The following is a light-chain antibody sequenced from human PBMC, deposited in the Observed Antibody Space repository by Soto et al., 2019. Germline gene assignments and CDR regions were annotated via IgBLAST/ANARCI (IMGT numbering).Light chain of an antibody. CDR3: QQRADSLT. CDR2: DAS. Sequence: EVVLTQSPATLSLSPGERATLSCRASQSVSSYLAWYQQKPGQAPRLLIYDASNRATGIPARFSGSGSGTDFTLTINSLEPEDFAVYYCQQRADSLTFGQGTKVEI. J-gene: IGKJ1*01. CDR1: QSVSSY. V-gene: IGKV3-11*01.